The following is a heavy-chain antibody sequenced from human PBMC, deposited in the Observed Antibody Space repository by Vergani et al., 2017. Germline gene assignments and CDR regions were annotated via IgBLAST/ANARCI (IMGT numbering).Heavy chain of an antibody. Sequence: QVQLVESGGGVVQPGRSLRLSCAASGFTFSSYAMHWVRQAPGQGLEWVAVISYDGSNKYYADSVKGRFTISRDNSKNTLYLQMNSLRAEDTAVYYCARRSGSYYNDAFDIWGQGTMVTVSS. CDR1: GFTFSSYA. J-gene: IGHJ3*02. V-gene: IGHV3-30-3*01. CDR2: ISYDGSNK. D-gene: IGHD3-10*01. CDR3: ARRSGSYYNDAFDI.